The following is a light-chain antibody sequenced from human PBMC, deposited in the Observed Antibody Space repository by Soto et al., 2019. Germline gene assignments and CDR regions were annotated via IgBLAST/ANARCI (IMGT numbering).Light chain of an antibody. V-gene: IGKV3-15*01. CDR3: QQYNDWPLT. CDR1: QSVDSN. CDR2: GAS. Sequence: EVVMTQSPATLSVSPGERATLSCRASQSVDSNLAWYQQKPGQAPRLLIYGASTRATGIPARFSGSASGAEFTLTISSLQSDDFAVYHCQQYNDWPLTFGEGTKVDIK. J-gene: IGKJ4*01.